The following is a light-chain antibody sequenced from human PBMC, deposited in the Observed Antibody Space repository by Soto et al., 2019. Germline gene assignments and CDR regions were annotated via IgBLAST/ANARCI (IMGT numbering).Light chain of an antibody. CDR1: SGHSNYA. CDR2: VNSDGSH. V-gene: IGLV4-69*01. J-gene: IGLJ2*01. CDR3: QPWDSGIVL. Sequence: QLVLTQSPSASASLGASVKLTCTLSSGHSNYAIAWHQQLPEKGPRYLMKVNSDGSHSKGDGIPDRFSCSSSGAERYLTISSLQSEAEADYYCQPWDSGIVLFGGGTKLTVL.